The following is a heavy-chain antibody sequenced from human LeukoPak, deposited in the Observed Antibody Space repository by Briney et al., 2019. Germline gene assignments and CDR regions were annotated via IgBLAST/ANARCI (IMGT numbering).Heavy chain of an antibody. CDR3: ARGRRSGYYDFWSGYSDY. CDR1: GGSISSGVYY. Sequence: SETLSLTCTVSGGSISSGVYYWSWIRQHPGKGLEWIGYIYYSGSTYYNPSLKSRVTISVDTSKNQFSLKLSSVTAADTAVYYCARGRRSGYYDFWSGYSDYWGQGTLVTVSS. J-gene: IGHJ4*02. CDR2: IYYSGST. V-gene: IGHV4-31*03. D-gene: IGHD3-3*01.